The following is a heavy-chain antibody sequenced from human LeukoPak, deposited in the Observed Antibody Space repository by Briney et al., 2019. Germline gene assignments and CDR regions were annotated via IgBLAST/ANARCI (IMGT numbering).Heavy chain of an antibody. V-gene: IGHV1-69*13. CDR1: GGTFSSYA. CDR2: IIPIFGTA. J-gene: IGHJ4*02. CDR3: ASSYYYDSSGYSVDY. D-gene: IGHD3-22*01. Sequence: ASVTVSCTASGGTFSSYAISWVRQAPGQGLEWMGGIIPIFGTANYAQKFQGRVTITADESTSTAYMELSSLRSEDTAVYYCASSYYYDSSGYSVDYWGQGTLVTVSS.